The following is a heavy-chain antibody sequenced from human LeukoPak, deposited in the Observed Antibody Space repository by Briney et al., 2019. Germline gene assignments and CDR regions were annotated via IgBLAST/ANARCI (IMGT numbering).Heavy chain of an antibody. J-gene: IGHJ6*03. CDR1: GFTFSGSA. CDR2: IRSKANSYAT. V-gene: IGHV3-73*01. D-gene: IGHD6-19*01. CDR3: TRASLKQGIRSSGPLTSSYYYYYMDV. Sequence: GGSLRLSCAASGFTFSGSAMHWVRQASGKGLDWVGHIRSKANSYATAYAASVKGRFTISRDDSKNTAYLQMNSLKTEDTAVYYCTRASLKQGIRSSGPLTSSYYYYYMDVWGKGTTVTISS.